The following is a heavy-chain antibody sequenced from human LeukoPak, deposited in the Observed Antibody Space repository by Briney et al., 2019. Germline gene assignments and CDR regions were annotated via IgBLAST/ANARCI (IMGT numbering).Heavy chain of an antibody. D-gene: IGHD3-22*01. CDR3: ARVSLTAYYYDSSGYGGFDY. CDR2: IYHSGST. Sequence: KPSETLSLTCTVSGYSISSGYYWGWIRQPPGKGLEWIGSIYHSGSTYYNPSLKSRVTISVDTSKNQFSLKLSSVTAADTAVYYCARVSLTAYYYDSSGYGGFDYWGQGTLVTVSS. J-gene: IGHJ4*02. V-gene: IGHV4-38-2*02. CDR1: GYSISSGYY.